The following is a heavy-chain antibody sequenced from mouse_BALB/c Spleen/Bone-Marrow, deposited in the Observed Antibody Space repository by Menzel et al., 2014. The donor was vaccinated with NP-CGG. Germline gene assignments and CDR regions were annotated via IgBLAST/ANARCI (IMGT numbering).Heavy chain of an antibody. D-gene: IGHD2-3*01. J-gene: IGHJ3*01. Sequence: EVQRVESGGGLVQPGGSLKLSCAASGFDFGRYWMSWVRQAPGKGLQWIGEINPESNTINYTPSLKDKFIISRDNAKNTLYLQMSKVRSEDTALYCCARLGYYGWFAYWGQGTLVTVSA. CDR3: ARLGYYGWFAY. CDR2: INPESNTI. CDR1: GFDFGRYW. V-gene: IGHV4-1*02.